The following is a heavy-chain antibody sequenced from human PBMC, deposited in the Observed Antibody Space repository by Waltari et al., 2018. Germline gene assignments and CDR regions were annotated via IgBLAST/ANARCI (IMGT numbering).Heavy chain of an antibody. CDR2: IYYSGST. J-gene: IGHJ4*02. D-gene: IGHD3-22*01. V-gene: IGHV4-31*03. CDR3: ARDNGDSSVDY. Sequence: QVQLQESGPGLVKPSQTLSLTCTVSGGPISSGGYYWSWIRQHPGKGLEWMGYIYYSGSTYYNPSLKSRITISIDTSKNLFSLKLSSVTAADTALYYCARDNGDSSVDYWGQGTLVTVSS. CDR1: GGPISSGGYY.